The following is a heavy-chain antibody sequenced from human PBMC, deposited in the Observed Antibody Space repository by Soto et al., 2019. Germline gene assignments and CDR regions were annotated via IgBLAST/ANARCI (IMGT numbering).Heavy chain of an antibody. D-gene: IGHD2-8*02. CDR2: IYYSGTT. J-gene: IGHJ4*02. CDR1: GASINSDGYY. V-gene: IGHV4-31*11. CDR3: ARLRSVTWSFDH. Sequence: QVQLQESGPGLVIPSQTLSLTCAVSGASINSDGYYWSWIRQPPGKGLEWIGSIYYSGTTYYNSSLKSRAAISLEASQNLFSLKLASATAADTALYYCARLRSVTWSFDHWGQGTLVAVSS.